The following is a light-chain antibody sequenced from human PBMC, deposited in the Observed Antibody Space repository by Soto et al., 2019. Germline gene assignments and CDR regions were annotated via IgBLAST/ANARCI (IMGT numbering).Light chain of an antibody. CDR3: QSVDSSGSYVV. V-gene: IGLV3-25*02. CDR1: ALSRQY. J-gene: IGLJ2*01. CDR2: KDN. Sequence: SSELTQPPSVSVSPGQTAKITCSGDALSRQYSHWYQQKTGQAPRVIIYKDNERPSGIPDRFSGSSSGTTVSLTISGAQAEDEADYYCQSVDSSGSYVVFGGGTKLTV.